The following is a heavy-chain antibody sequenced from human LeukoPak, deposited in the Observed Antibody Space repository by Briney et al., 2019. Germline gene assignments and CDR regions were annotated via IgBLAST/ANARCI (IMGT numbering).Heavy chain of an antibody. D-gene: IGHD5-18*01. CDR3: ARDRGYTSFDY. CDR2: INPDGSKV. CDR1: GLTFSNSW. V-gene: IGHV3-7*01. J-gene: IGHJ4*02. Sequence: TGGSLRLSRTAYGLTFSNSWMTWVRQTPGKELEWVATINPDGSKVDYVGSVRGRFTISRDNAKNSLYLQMSSLRAEDTAVFYCARDRGYTSFDYWGQGTLVAVSS.